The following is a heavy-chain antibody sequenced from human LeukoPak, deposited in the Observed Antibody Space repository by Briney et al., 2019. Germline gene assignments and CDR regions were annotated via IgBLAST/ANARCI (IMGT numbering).Heavy chain of an antibody. Sequence: PSETLSLTCTVSGDSISNYYWSWIRQPAGRGLEWIGRIHPSGSTNYNPSLKSRVTLSVDTPKNQFSLKLSSVTAADTAVYYCARGWEPYSSSFDYWGQGTLVTVSS. D-gene: IGHD6-13*01. V-gene: IGHV4-4*07. CDR2: IHPSGST. CDR1: GDSISNYY. J-gene: IGHJ4*02. CDR3: ARGWEPYSSSFDY.